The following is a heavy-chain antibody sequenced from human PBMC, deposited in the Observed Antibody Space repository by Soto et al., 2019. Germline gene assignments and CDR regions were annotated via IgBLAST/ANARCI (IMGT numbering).Heavy chain of an antibody. CDR1: GGSISSSSYY. J-gene: IGHJ4*02. Sequence: SETLSLTCTVSGGSISSSSYYWGWIRQPPGKGLEWIGSIYYSGSTYYNPSLKSRVTISVDTSKNQFSLKLSSVTAADTAVYYCARQGDGNLWGQGTLVTVSS. D-gene: IGHD3-10*01. CDR2: IYYSGST. V-gene: IGHV4-39*01. CDR3: ARQGDGNL.